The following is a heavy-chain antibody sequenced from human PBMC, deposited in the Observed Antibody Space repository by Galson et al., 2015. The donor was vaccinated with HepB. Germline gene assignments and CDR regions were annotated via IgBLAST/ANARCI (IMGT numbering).Heavy chain of an antibody. CDR3: ARDPGESSIVVVPATRDDAFDI. CDR2: INPSGGST. D-gene: IGHD2-2*01. CDR1: GYTFTSYY. Sequence: SCKASGYTFTSYYMHWVRQAPGQGLEWMGIINPSGGSTSYAQKFQGRVTMTRDTSTSTVYMELSSLRSEDTAVYYCARDPGESSIVVVPATRDDAFDIWGQGTMVTVSS. V-gene: IGHV1-46*01. J-gene: IGHJ3*02.